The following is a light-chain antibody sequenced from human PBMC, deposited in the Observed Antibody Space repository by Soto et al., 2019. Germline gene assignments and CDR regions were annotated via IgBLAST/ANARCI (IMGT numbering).Light chain of an antibody. CDR3: TSYVGNXLWV. J-gene: IGLJ3*02. CDR1: SSDVGAYKY. CDR2: EVT. Sequence: QSALTQPPSASGSPGQSVTISCTGTSSDVGAYKYVSWYQQYPGKAPKLMIYEVTKRPSGVPDRFSGSKSGNTASLTVSGXXXXXXXDYXCTSYVGNXLWVXGX. V-gene: IGLV2-8*01.